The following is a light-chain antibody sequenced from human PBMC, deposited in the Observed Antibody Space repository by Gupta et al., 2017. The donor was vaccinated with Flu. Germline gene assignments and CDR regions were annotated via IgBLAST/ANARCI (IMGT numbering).Light chain of an antibody. CDR3: EAWDDSLNGTGV. Sequence: VTSSCAGSISNMGRNVVSWYQHHPRRAPKPLIYKDNQRHSGGPDRFSGSKSGTSGALAISGLQSEDEADYYGEAWDDSLNGTGVFGGGTKLTVL. CDR1: ISNMGRNV. V-gene: IGLV1-44*01. J-gene: IGLJ2*01. CDR2: KDN.